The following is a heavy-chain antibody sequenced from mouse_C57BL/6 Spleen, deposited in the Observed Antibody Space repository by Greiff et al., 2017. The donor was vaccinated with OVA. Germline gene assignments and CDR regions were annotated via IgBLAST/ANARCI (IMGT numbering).Heavy chain of an antibody. V-gene: IGHV1-22*01. CDR2: INPNNGGT. CDR3: ARSYYGFDY. J-gene: IGHJ2*01. Sequence: EVHLVESGPELVKPGASVKMSCKASGYTFTDYNMHWVKQSHGKSLEWIGYINPNNGGTSYNQKFKGKATLTVNKSSSTAYMELRSLTSEDSAVYYCARSYYGFDYWGQGTTLTVSS. CDR1: GYTFTDYN. D-gene: IGHD2-10*01.